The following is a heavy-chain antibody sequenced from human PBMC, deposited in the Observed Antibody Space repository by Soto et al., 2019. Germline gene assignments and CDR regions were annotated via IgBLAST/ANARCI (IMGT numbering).Heavy chain of an antibody. Sequence: GGSLRLSCAASGFTFGTYSMNWVRQAPGKGLEWVSGIYGNGGGTFYADSVKGRFTISRDNSRNTLYLQMNSLRAEDTAVYYCAKDPGSSGDSVYWGQGTLVTVSS. CDR2: IYGNGGGT. V-gene: IGHV3-23*01. CDR3: AKDPGSSGDSVY. D-gene: IGHD2-21*02. CDR1: GFTFGTYS. J-gene: IGHJ4*02.